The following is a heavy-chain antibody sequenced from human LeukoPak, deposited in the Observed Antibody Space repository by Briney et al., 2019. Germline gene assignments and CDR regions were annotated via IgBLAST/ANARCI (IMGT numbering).Heavy chain of an antibody. J-gene: IGHJ4*02. Sequence: GGSLRLSCAASEFTFSSYWMSWVRQAPGKGLEWVANIKQDGSEKYYVDSVKGRFTISRDNAKNSLYLQMNSLRAEDTAVYYCARDWSDWGQGTLVTVSS. V-gene: IGHV3-7*01. CDR1: EFTFSSYW. CDR2: IKQDGSEK. CDR3: ARDWSD.